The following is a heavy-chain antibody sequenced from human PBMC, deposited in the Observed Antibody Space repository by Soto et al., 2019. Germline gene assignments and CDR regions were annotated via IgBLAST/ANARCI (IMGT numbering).Heavy chain of an antibody. CDR2: IRKKTAGHTI. Sequence: EVQVVESGGGLVQPGGSLRLSCAASGFTFTDHHMDWVRQAPGKGLEWVARIRKKTAGHTIEYAASVRGRFTISRDDSKNSVYLQMDSQETEDTAVYYCTRDSNNYSFDYWGQGTLVTVSS. CDR3: TRDSNNYSFDY. J-gene: IGHJ4*02. D-gene: IGHD2-21*01. V-gene: IGHV3-72*01. CDR1: GFTFTDHH.